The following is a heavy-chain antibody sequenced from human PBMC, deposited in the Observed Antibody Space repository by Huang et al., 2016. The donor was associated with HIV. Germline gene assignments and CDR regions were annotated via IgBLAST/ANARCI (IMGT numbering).Heavy chain of an antibody. CDR1: GSSLSHYF. V-gene: IGHV4-59*01. J-gene: IGHJ4*02. Sequence: QVQLQESGPRLVKPSETLSLTCTDSGSSLSHYFWSWIRQSPGKELEDIGCISYSGSTNYSPSLRGRVTIAVDTSKKQFFLKLSSVTAADTAIYFCASGYYFDYWGQGSLVTVSS. D-gene: IGHD2-15*01. CDR3: ASGYYFDY. CDR2: ISYSGST.